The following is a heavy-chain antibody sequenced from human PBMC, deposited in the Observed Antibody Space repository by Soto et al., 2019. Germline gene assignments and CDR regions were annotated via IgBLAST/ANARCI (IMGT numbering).Heavy chain of an antibody. CDR1: GFTFSSYE. CDR2: ITSSGSTI. V-gene: IGHV3-48*03. CDR3: ASLLRASDLP. Sequence: SLRLSCAASGFTFSSYEMNWVRQAPGKGLEWVSYITSSGSTIYYADSVKGRFTISRDNAKNSLYLQMNSLRAEDTAVYYCASLLRASDLPWGQGTLVTVSS. J-gene: IGHJ5*02.